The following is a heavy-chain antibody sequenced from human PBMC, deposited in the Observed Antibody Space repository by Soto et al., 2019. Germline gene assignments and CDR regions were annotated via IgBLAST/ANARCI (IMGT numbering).Heavy chain of an antibody. D-gene: IGHD1-26*01. J-gene: IGHJ6*02. CDR2: ISAYNGDT. CDR3: ARSSGTYPPSRYYSGLDV. V-gene: IGHV1-18*01. Sequence: ASVKVSCKASGYSFTGYGFIWVRQAPGQGLEWMGWISAYNGDTNYPQKFQARVTMTTDTSTSTAYLDLRSLRSDDTAVYYCARSSGTYPPSRYYSGLDVWGQGTTVTVS. CDR1: GYSFTGYG.